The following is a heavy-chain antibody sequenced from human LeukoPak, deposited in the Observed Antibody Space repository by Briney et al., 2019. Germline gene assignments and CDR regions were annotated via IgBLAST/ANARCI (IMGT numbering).Heavy chain of an antibody. CDR3: ARGLTDYYDTSGYFDY. J-gene: IGHJ4*02. D-gene: IGHD3-22*01. CDR2: IDSSATTI. CDR1: GFTFGAYY. Sequence: GGSLRLSCAASGFTFGAYYMSWVRQAPGKGLEWISYIDSSATTIYYADSVKGRFTISRDNAENTLYLQMNSLRAEDTAVYYCARGLTDYYDTSGYFDYWGQGTLVTVSS. V-gene: IGHV3-11*04.